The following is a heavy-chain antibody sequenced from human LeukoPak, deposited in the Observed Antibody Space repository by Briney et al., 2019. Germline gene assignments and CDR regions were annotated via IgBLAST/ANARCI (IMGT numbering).Heavy chain of an antibody. CDR2: IIPIFGTA. D-gene: IGHD3-3*01. CDR1: GGTFSSYA. CDR3: ARGLRFFPPDY. Sequence: GASVKVSCKASGGTFSSYAITWVRQAPGQGLEWMGGIIPIFGTANYAQKFQGRVTITADESTSTAYMELSSLRSEDTAVYYCARGLRFFPPDYWGQGTLVTVSS. V-gene: IGHV1-69*13. J-gene: IGHJ4*02.